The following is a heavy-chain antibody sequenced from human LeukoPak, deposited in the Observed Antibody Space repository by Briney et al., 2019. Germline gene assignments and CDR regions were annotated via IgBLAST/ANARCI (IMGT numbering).Heavy chain of an antibody. CDR1: GFTFSSYW. CDR2: INSDGSST. D-gene: IGHD4-17*01. CDR3: ARDDGDYGAFDI. V-gene: IGHV3-74*01. J-gene: IGHJ3*02. Sequence: PGGSLRLSCAASGFTFSSYWMLWVRQAPGKGLVWVSRINSDGSSTSYADSVKGRFTISRDNAKNTLYLQMNSLRAEDTAVYYCARDDGDYGAFDIWGQGTMVTVSS.